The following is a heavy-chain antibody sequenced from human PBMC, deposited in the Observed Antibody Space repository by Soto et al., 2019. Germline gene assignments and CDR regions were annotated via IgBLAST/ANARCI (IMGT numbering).Heavy chain of an antibody. Sequence: SETLSLTCSVPGASVSTYSWSWIRQSPGKGLEWIGYIHYNGGTNYTPSLRSRVTISVDTSKNQLSLNLTSLTAADTAVYYCARGGTSGSAVFNWFDPWGQGTLVTVSS. CDR3: ARGGTSGSAVFNWFDP. CDR2: IHYNGGT. J-gene: IGHJ5*02. V-gene: IGHV4-59*02. CDR1: GASVSTYS. D-gene: IGHD3-10*01.